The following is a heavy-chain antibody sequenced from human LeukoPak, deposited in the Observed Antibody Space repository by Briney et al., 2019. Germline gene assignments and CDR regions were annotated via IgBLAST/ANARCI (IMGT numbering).Heavy chain of an antibody. Sequence: ASVKVSCKASGYTFTSYGISWVRQAPGQGLEWMGWISAYNGNTNYAQKLQGRVTMTTDTSTSTVYMELSSLRSEDTAVYYCARDLSPNYYDSSGYYLKRGPAYYFDYWGQGTLVTVFS. CDR3: ARDLSPNYYDSSGYYLKRGPAYYFDY. CDR1: GYTFTSYG. V-gene: IGHV1-18*01. D-gene: IGHD3-22*01. CDR2: ISAYNGNT. J-gene: IGHJ4*02.